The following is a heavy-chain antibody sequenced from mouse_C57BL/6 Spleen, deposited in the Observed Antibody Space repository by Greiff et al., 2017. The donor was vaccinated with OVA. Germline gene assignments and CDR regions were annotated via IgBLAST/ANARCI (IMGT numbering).Heavy chain of an antibody. D-gene: IGHD2-1*01. Sequence: QVQLQQPGAELVRPGASVKLSCKASGYTFTDYYINWVKQRPGQGLEWIARIYPGSGNTYYNEKFKGKATLTAEKSSSTAYMQLSSLTSEDSAVYFCARGDGNYDAMDYWGQGTSVTVSS. CDR1: GYTFTDYY. J-gene: IGHJ4*01. CDR3: ARGDGNYDAMDY. V-gene: IGHV1-76*01. CDR2: IYPGSGNT.